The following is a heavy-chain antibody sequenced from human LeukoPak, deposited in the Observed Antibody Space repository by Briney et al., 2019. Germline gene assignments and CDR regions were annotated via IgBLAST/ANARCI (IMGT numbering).Heavy chain of an antibody. J-gene: IGHJ6*02. D-gene: IGHD2-2*01. CDR1: GFTVSSNY. CDR2: IHSGGTT. Sequence: QSGGSLRLSCAASGFTVSSNYMSWVRQAPGKGLEWVSIIHSGGTTNYVDSVKGRFTISRDNSRNTLYLQMNSLRAEDTAVYYCARDCSSSCSPYYGMDVWGQGTMVTVSS. CDR3: ARDCSSSCSPYYGMDV. V-gene: IGHV3-53*01.